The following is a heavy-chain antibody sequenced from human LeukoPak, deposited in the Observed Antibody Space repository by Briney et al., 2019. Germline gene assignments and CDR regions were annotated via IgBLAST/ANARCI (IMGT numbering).Heavy chain of an antibody. V-gene: IGHV3-11*01. CDR3: VNKGLGGGGDN. D-gene: IGHD3-16*01. Sequence: GGSLRLSCVASGLTFSDDHVSWIRQAPGKGLEWVSYISPGSHSIYYVDSVKGRFTISRDNAKNSLYLQMNSLRVDDTALYYCVNKGLGGGGDNWGQGTLVTVSS. CDR1: GLTFSDDH. J-gene: IGHJ4*02. CDR2: ISPGSHSI.